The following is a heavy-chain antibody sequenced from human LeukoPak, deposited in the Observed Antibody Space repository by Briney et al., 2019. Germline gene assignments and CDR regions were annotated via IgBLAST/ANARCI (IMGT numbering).Heavy chain of an antibody. Sequence: GGSLRLSCAASGFTFSSYWMHWVRQAPGKGLEWVSAISGSGGSTYYADSVKGRFTISRDNSKNTLYLQMNSLRAEDTAVYYCAKDVLLYYDILTGYSLDDAFDIWGQGTMVTVSS. CDR3: AKDVLLYYDILTGYSLDDAFDI. J-gene: IGHJ3*02. D-gene: IGHD3-9*01. CDR2: ISGSGGST. CDR1: GFTFSSYW. V-gene: IGHV3-23*01.